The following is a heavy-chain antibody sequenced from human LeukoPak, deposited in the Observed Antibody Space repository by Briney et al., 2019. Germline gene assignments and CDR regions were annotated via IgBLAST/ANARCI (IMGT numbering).Heavy chain of an antibody. D-gene: IGHD3-22*01. CDR1: GFTFSRYW. CDR3: ARDWLAGNPYHAFDL. Sequence: GWSLRLSRAASGFTFSRYWMSWVRQAPGKGLECVANIKEDGSEKYYVDSVKGRFTISRDNTKNSLYLQMNSLRAEDTAVYYCARDWLAGNPYHAFDLWGKGTMVTVSS. V-gene: IGHV3-7*01. CDR2: IKEDGSEK. J-gene: IGHJ3*01.